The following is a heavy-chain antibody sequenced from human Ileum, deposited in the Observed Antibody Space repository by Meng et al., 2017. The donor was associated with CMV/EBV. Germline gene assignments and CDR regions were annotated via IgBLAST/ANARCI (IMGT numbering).Heavy chain of an antibody. Sequence: EVQLVESGGGLVKPGGSLRLSCAPSGFTFSNYRMNWVRQAPGKGLEWVSSISTGSSYIFYADSVKGRFTISRDNAKNSLYLQMNSLRAEDTAVYYCARDSGSYYVYWGQGTLVTVSS. D-gene: IGHD1-26*01. CDR3: ARDSGSYYVY. J-gene: IGHJ4*02. V-gene: IGHV3-21*01. CDR1: GFTFSNYR. CDR2: ISTGSSYI.